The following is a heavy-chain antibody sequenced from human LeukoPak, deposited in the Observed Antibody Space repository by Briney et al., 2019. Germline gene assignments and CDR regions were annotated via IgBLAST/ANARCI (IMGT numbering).Heavy chain of an antibody. CDR3: AVVSDCSSTSCYVNY. Sequence: SETLSLTCAVYGGSFSGYYWSWIRQPPGKGLEWIGEINHSGSTNYNPSLKSRVTISVDTSKNQLSLKLSSVTAADTAVYYCAVVSDCSSTSCYVNYWGQGTLVTVSS. D-gene: IGHD2-2*01. CDR2: INHSGST. J-gene: IGHJ4*02. V-gene: IGHV4-34*01. CDR1: GGSFSGYY.